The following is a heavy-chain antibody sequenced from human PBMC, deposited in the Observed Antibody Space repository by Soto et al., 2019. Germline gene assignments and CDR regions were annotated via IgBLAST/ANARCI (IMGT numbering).Heavy chain of an antibody. J-gene: IGHJ4*02. CDR3: ARDRGILVDY. V-gene: IGHV4-59*01. CDR1: GGSISSYY. CDR2: IYYSGST. Sequence: SETLSLTCTVSGGSISSYYWSWIRQPPGKGLEWIGYIYYSGSTNYNPSLKSRVTISVDTSKNQFSLKLSSVTAADTAVYYCARDRGILVDYWGQGTLVTVSS. D-gene: IGHD3-3*01.